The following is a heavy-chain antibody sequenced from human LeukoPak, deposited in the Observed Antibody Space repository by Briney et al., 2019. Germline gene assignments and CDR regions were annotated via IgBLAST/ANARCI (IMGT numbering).Heavy chain of an antibody. Sequence: GGTLRLSCAASGFTFSNYWMSWVRQAPGKGLEWVANIKKDGSEKYYVDSEKGRFTISRDNAKNSLYQQMNSLRVDDTAAYYCARSFTPHQPLDVFDYWGQGTLVTVST. J-gene: IGHJ4*02. CDR1: GFTFSNYW. V-gene: IGHV3-7*01. CDR2: IKKDGSEK. D-gene: IGHD1-1*01. CDR3: ARSFTPHQPLDVFDY.